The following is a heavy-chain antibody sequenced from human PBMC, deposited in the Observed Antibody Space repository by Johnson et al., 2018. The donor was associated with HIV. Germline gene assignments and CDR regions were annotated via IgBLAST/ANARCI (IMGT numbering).Heavy chain of an antibody. CDR1: GFTIDDYA. Sequence: VQLVESGGGLIQPGGSLRLSCAASGFTIDDYAMSWVRQAPGKGLEWVSGINWNGGSTGYADSVKGRFTISRDNAKNSLYLQMNSLRAEDTALYYCARDRGDWNWVGAFKIWGQGTMVSVSS. V-gene: IGHV3-20*04. J-gene: IGHJ3*02. CDR3: ARDRGDWNWVGAFKI. D-gene: IGHD1-7*01. CDR2: INWNGGST.